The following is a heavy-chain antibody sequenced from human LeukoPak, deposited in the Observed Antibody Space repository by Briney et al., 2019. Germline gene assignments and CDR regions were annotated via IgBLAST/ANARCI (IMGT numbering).Heavy chain of an antibody. J-gene: IGHJ4*02. CDR1: GFTFSSYA. V-gene: IGHV3-23*01. CDR2: ISGSGGST. CDR3: AKDSSELRFLEWFFDY. Sequence: GGSLRLSCAASGFTFSSYAMSWVRQAPGKGLEWVSAISGSGGSTYYADSVKGRFTISRDNSKNTLYLQMNSLRAEDTAVYYCAKDSSELRFLEWFFDYWGQGTLVTASS. D-gene: IGHD3-3*01.